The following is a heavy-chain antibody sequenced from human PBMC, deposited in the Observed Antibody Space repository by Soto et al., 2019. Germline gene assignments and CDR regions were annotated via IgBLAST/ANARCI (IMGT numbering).Heavy chain of an antibody. CDR3: ASSRLSGGSYYPLSPFDY. Sequence: GASVKVSCKASGYTFTTCAMQWVRQAPGQGLEWVGWIDAANGSTSYAQKFQGRVTMTRDTSTSTVYMELSSLRSEDTAVYYCASSRLSGGSYYPLSPFDYWGQRTPVTVSS. V-gene: IGHV1-3*01. CDR2: IDAANGST. D-gene: IGHD1-26*01. CDR1: GYTFTTCA. J-gene: IGHJ4*02.